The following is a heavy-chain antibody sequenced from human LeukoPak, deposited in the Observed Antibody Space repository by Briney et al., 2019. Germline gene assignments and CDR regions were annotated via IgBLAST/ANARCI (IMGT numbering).Heavy chain of an antibody. CDR2: IFPSGGEI. Sequence: GGTLRLSCAASGFTFSTFAMIWVRQPPGKGLEWVSSIFPSGGEIHYADSVRGRFTISRDNSKSTLSLQMNSLRDEDTAIYYCATYRQVLLPFESWGQGTLVTVSS. CDR3: ATYRQVLLPFES. D-gene: IGHD2-8*02. V-gene: IGHV3-23*01. J-gene: IGHJ4*02. CDR1: GFTFSTFA.